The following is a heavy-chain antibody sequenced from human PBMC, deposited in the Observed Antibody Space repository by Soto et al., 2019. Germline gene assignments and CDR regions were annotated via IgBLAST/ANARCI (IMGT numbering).Heavy chain of an antibody. J-gene: IGHJ4*02. CDR2: ISYSGNT. Sequence: QLQLQESGPGLVKPSETLSLTCTVSGGSISSSTYYWGWIRQPPGQGLEWIGSISYSGNTNYNPSLKSRVTISVDSSKKQLSLRLRSVTAADTAVYYCARRTLERGYSGYDADYWGQGTLVTVSS. D-gene: IGHD5-12*01. CDR1: GGSISSSTYY. CDR3: ARRTLERGYSGYDADY. V-gene: IGHV4-39*01.